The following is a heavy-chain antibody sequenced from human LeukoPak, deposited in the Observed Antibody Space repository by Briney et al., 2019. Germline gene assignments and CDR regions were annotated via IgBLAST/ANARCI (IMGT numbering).Heavy chain of an antibody. CDR1: GFTVSSNY. CDR2: IYSDGTT. J-gene: IGHJ4*02. D-gene: IGHD3-16*01. Sequence: GGSLRLSCAASGFTVSSNYMSWVRQAPGKGLEWVSVIYSDGTTYYADSVKGRFAISRDSSKNTLYLQMNSLRVEDAAVYYCAKSFARLGEEIDYWGQGTLVTVSS. V-gene: IGHV3-53*01. CDR3: AKSFARLGEEIDY.